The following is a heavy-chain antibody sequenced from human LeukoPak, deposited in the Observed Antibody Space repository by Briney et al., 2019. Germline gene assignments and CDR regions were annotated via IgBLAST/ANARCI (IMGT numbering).Heavy chain of an antibody. J-gene: IGHJ6*03. Sequence: GGSLRLSCAASGFTFSSYSMNWVRQAPGKGLEWVSYISSSSSTIYYADSVKGRFTISRDNAKNSLYLQMNSLRAEDTAVYYCARSGSLVRYYYYYMDVWGKGTTVTVSS. V-gene: IGHV3-48*01. D-gene: IGHD6-6*01. CDR3: ARSGSLVRYYYYYMDV. CDR2: ISSSSSTI. CDR1: GFTFSSYS.